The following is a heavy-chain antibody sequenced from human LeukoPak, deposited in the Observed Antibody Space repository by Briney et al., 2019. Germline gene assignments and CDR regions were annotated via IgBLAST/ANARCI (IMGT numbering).Heavy chain of an antibody. CDR2: IYYSGST. D-gene: IGHD2-2*01. V-gene: IGHV4-59*01. CDR3: AGGVVVPAAVHFDY. J-gene: IGHJ4*02. Sequence: SETLSLTCAVYGGSLSDYYWSWIRQPPGKGLEWIGYIYYSGSTNYNPSLKSRVTISVDTSKNQFSLKLSSVTAADTAVYYCAGGVVVPAAVHFDYWGQGTLVTVSS. CDR1: GGSLSDYY.